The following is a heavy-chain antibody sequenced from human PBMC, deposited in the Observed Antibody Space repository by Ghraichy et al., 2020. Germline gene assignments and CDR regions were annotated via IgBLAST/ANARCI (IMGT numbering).Heavy chain of an antibody. Sequence: GGSLRLSCAVSGLTNKNAWMTWVRQAPGKGLEWVANIDQDGRDTYYVDSVKGRFTISRDFSRNSLSLQMINLRAEDAAVYYCGADARWGQGTLVTVS. CDR1: GLTNKNAW. V-gene: IGHV3-7*03. CDR2: IDQDGRDT. J-gene: IGHJ1*01. CDR3: GADAR.